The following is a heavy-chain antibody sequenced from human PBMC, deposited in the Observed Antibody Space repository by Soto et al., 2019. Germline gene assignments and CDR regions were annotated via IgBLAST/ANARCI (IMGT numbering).Heavy chain of an antibody. J-gene: IGHJ4*02. D-gene: IGHD2-15*01. V-gene: IGHV3-30*18. CDR2: ISYDGSNK. CDR3: AKDELGLNSGGQDY. Sequence: QVQLVESGGGVVQPGRSLRLSCAASGFTFSSYGMHWVRQAPGKGLEWVAVISYDGSNKYYADYVKGRFTISRDKSKNTLYLQMNSLRTEATAVYYCAKDELGLNSGGQDYCGQGTLVTVSS. CDR1: GFTFSSYG.